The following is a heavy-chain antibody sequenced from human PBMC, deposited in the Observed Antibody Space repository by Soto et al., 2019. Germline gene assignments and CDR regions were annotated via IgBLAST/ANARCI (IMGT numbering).Heavy chain of an antibody. CDR1: GDSIRNGYY. V-gene: IGHV4-38-2*02. CDR2: IFHSGIT. CDR3: VRDVDWFAP. Sequence: PSETLSLTCAVSGDSIRNGYYWGWIRQPPGKGLEWIGSIFHSGITHYNPSLKSRVTISVHPSKNQFSLRLTSVTAADTAVYYCVRDVDWFAPWGQGILVTVSS. J-gene: IGHJ5*02.